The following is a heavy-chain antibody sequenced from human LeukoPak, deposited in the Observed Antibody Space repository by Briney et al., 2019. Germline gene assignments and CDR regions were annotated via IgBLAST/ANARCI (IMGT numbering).Heavy chain of an antibody. CDR3: ARDVGDGEYFFDF. D-gene: IGHD1-26*01. Sequence: GESLRLSCAASGFTFDDYAMHWVRQAPGKGLEWVSGISWNSGSIGYADSVKGRFTISRDNAKNSLYLQMNSLRVGDTAVYYCARDVGDGEYFFDFWGQGTLVSVSS. CDR1: GFTFDDYA. V-gene: IGHV3-9*01. J-gene: IGHJ4*02. CDR2: ISWNSGSI.